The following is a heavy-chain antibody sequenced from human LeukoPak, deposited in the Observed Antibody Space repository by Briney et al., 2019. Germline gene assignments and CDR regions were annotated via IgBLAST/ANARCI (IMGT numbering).Heavy chain of an antibody. D-gene: IGHD2-21*01. Sequence: ASVKVSCKASGYTFTGYALHWVRQAPGQGLEWMGWINTGSGNTKYSQRFQDRVTITMDASASTVYMEMNDLGSEDTAVYYCARIAISGTPGKDLDYWGQGTLVTVSS. V-gene: IGHV1-3*04. CDR2: INTGSGNT. CDR1: GYTFTGYA. J-gene: IGHJ4*02. CDR3: ARIAISGTPGKDLDY.